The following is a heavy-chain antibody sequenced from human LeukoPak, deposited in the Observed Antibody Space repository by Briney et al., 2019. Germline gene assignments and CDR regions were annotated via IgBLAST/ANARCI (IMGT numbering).Heavy chain of an antibody. Sequence: GASVKVSCKASGYTFSNYDINWVRQATGQGLEWMGYMNPNSGHTVYAQKFQGRVTMTRDTFISTAYMELSSLRFDDTAVYYCARVPRESNSHWGQGTLVTVSS. D-gene: IGHD1-1*01. J-gene: IGHJ4*02. V-gene: IGHV1-8*01. CDR3: ARVPRESNSH. CDR2: MNPNSGHT. CDR1: GYTFSNYD.